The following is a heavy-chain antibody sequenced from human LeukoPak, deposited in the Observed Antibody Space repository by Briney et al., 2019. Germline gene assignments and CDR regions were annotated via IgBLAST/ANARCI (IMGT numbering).Heavy chain of an antibody. CDR1: GFTFSSYG. CDR3: AKSRLGGVTILYYFDY. J-gene: IGHJ4*02. Sequence: GGSLRLSCAASGFTFSSYGMHWVRQAPGKGLEWVAVISYDGSNKYYADSVKGRFTISRDNSKNTLYLQMNSLRAEDTAVYYCAKSRLGGVTILYYFDYWGQGTLVTVSS. CDR2: ISYDGSNK. D-gene: IGHD3-16*01. V-gene: IGHV3-30*18.